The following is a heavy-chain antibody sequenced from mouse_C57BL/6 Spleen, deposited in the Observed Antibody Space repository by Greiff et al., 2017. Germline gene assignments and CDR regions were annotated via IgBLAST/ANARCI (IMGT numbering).Heavy chain of an antibody. V-gene: IGHV1-82*01. CDR3: ARSGYYGSSYVGLYAMDD. CDR2: IYPGDGDT. CDR1: GYAFSSSW. Sequence: QVHVKQSGPELVKPGASVKISCKASGYAFSSSWMNWVKQRPGKGLEWIGRIYPGDGDTNYNGQFKGKATLHADKSSSTAYMQLSSLTSENSAVYFCARSGYYGSSYVGLYAMDDWGQGTSVTVSS. D-gene: IGHD1-1*01. J-gene: IGHJ4*01.